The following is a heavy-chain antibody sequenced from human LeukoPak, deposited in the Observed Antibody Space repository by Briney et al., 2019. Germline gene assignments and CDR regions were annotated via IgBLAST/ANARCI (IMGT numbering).Heavy chain of an antibody. Sequence: SQTLSLTCAISGDSVSSNSAAWNWLRQSPSRGLEWLGRTYYRSKWYNDYAVSVKSRITINPDTSKNQFSLQLNSVSPEDTAVYYCARDRREYYYGSGSYYWYYFDYWGQGTLVTVSS. J-gene: IGHJ4*02. D-gene: IGHD3-10*01. CDR2: TYYRSKWYN. V-gene: IGHV6-1*01. CDR3: ARDRREYYYGSGSYYWYYFDY. CDR1: GDSVSSNSAA.